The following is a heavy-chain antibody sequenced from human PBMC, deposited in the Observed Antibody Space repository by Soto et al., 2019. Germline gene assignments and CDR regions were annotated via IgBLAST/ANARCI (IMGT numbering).Heavy chain of an antibody. D-gene: IGHD4-17*01. CDR1: GGTFSSYA. J-gene: IGHJ4*02. CDR2: IIPIFGTA. Sequence: QVQLVQSGAEVKKPGSSVKVSCKASGGTFSSYAISWVRQAPGQGLEWMGGIIPIFGTANYAQKFQGRVTITADESTSTAYMELSSLRSEDTAVYYCARGTVPTVTTDPHGVRDYWGQGTLVTVSS. CDR3: ARGTVPTVTTDPHGVRDY. V-gene: IGHV1-69*12.